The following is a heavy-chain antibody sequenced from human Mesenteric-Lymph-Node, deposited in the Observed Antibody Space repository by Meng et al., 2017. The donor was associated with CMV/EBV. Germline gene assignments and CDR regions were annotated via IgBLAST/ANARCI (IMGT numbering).Heavy chain of an antibody. V-gene: IGHV1-2*02. CDR2: INPDTGAT. Sequence: ASVKVSCKSSENTFTDYFIHWVRQAPGQGLEWMGRINPDTGATDYAQKFRGKVIMTRDTSISTAYMELSSLRTEDTAVYFCVRLAVRGVIGPWGQGTLVTVSS. CDR3: VRLAVRGVIGP. CDR1: ENTFTDYF. J-gene: IGHJ5*02. D-gene: IGHD3-10*01.